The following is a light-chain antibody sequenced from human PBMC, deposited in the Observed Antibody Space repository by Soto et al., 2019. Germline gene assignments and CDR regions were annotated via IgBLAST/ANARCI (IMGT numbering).Light chain of an antibody. V-gene: IGLV2-14*01. Sequence: QSALTQPASVSGSPGQSITISCTGTSSDVGAYNYVSWYQQHPGEAPKVIIYEVTNRPSGVSNRFSASKSGNTASLTISGLQAEDEADYYCSSYTTSSTWVFGGGTKLTVL. CDR1: SSDVGAYNY. CDR2: EVT. J-gene: IGLJ3*02. CDR3: SSYTTSSTWV.